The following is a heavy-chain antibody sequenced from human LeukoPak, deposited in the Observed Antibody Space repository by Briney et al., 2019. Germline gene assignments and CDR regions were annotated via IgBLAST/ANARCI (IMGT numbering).Heavy chain of an antibody. J-gene: IGHJ4*02. D-gene: IGHD3-9*01. CDR2: TSSSDAGT. CDR1: GFTLSSYA. Sequence: GGSLRLSCAASGFTLSSYAMSWVRQAPGKGLEWVSATSSSDAGTYYAESVRGRFTISRDNSKNTLYLQMNSLRAEDTAVYYCAKQSDILTGRFDYWGQGTLVTVSS. V-gene: IGHV3-23*01. CDR3: AKQSDILTGRFDY.